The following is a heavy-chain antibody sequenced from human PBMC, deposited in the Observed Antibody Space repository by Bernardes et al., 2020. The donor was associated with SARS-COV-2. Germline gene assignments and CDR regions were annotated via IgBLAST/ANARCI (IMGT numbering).Heavy chain of an antibody. Sequence: ASVKVSCKVSGYTLTELSMHRVRQAPGKGLEWMGGFDPDDGETIYAQKFQGRVTMTEDTSTDTAYMELSSLSSEDTAVYYCAVTATYYYGSGSPSRAFEIWGQGTMVTVSS. D-gene: IGHD3-10*01. CDR1: GYTLTELS. V-gene: IGHV1-24*01. CDR3: AVTATYYYGSGSPSRAFEI. J-gene: IGHJ3*02. CDR2: FDPDDGET.